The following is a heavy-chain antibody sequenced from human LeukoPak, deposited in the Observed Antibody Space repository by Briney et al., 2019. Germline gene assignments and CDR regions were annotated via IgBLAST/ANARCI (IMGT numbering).Heavy chain of an antibody. J-gene: IGHJ6*03. Sequence: SETLSLTCTVSGGSISSSSYYWGWIRQPPGKVLEWIGSIYYSGNTYYNPSLKSRVTISVDTSKNQFSLKLSSVTAADTAVYYCPRHSYDHYYYMDLWGKGTTVTISS. CDR3: PRHSYDHYYYMDL. V-gene: IGHV4-39*01. CDR1: GGSISSSSYY. CDR2: IYYSGNT. D-gene: IGHD5-12*01.